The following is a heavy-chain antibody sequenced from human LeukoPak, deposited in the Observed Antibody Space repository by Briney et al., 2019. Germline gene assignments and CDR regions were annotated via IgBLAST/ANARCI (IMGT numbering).Heavy chain of an antibody. CDR1: GGTFSSYA. J-gene: IGHJ4*02. CDR2: ISPNSDAT. V-gene: IGHV1-2*02. Sequence: AASVKVSCKASGGTFSSYAISWVRQAPGLGLEWMGWISPNSDATSYAQQFQGRVTMTCDRSISTAYMELSSLRSDDTAIYYCARSLRTAGYWGQGTLVTVSS. CDR3: ARSLRTAGY. D-gene: IGHD6-19*01.